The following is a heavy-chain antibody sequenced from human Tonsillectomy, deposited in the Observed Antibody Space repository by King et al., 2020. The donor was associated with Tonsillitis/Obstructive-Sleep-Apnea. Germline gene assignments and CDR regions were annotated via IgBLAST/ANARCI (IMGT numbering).Heavy chain of an antibody. CDR3: AHREGHGDYGSWFDP. V-gene: IGHV2-5*02. J-gene: IGHJ5*02. Sequence: TLKESGPTLVKPTQTLTLTCTFSGFSLSTSGVGVGWIRQPPGKALEWLAPIYWDDDKRDSPSLKSRLTITKDTPKNQVVLTMTNMDPVDTAKYYCAHREGHGDYGSWFDPWGQGTLVTVSS. D-gene: IGHD4-17*01. CDR1: GFSLSTSGVG. CDR2: IYWDDDK.